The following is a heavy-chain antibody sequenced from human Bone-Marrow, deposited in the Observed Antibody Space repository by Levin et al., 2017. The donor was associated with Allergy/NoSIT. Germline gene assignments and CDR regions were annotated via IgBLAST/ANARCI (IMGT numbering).Heavy chain of an antibody. Sequence: PGGSLRLSCAASGFTFSSYSMIWVRQAPGKGLEWVSSISSSSSHIYHADSVKGRFTMSRDNAKNSLYLQMNSLRVEDTAVYYCARDLFDYWGQGTLVTVSS. CDR1: GFTFSSYS. CDR3: ARDLFDY. V-gene: IGHV3-21*01. CDR2: ISSSSSHI. J-gene: IGHJ4*02.